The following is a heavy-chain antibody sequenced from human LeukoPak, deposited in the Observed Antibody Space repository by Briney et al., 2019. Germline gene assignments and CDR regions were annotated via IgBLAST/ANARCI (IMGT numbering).Heavy chain of an antibody. V-gene: IGHV3-11*01. CDR1: GFTFSDYY. J-gene: IGHJ4*02. Sequence: GGSLRLSCAASGFTFSDYYMSWIRQAPGKGLEWVSYISSSGSTIYYADSVKGRFTISRDSAKNSLYLQMNSLRAEDTDVYYCAGERETGITIFGVVTPFDYWGQGTLVTVSS. D-gene: IGHD3-3*01. CDR2: ISSSGSTI. CDR3: AGERETGITIFGVVTPFDY.